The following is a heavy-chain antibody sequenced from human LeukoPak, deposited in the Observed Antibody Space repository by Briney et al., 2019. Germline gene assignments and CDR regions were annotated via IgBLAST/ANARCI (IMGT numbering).Heavy chain of an antibody. V-gene: IGHV3-33*01. CDR1: GFTFSIYG. CDR2: IWYDGSRR. CDR3: ARLGSSWTFDY. Sequence: PWGSLRLSCVASGFTFSIYGMNWGRQAPGKGLEWVAVIWYDGSRRYYADSVKGRFTISRDNFKNTLYLQMDSLRAEDTAVYYCARLGSSWTFDYWGQGTLVTVSS. D-gene: IGHD6-13*01. J-gene: IGHJ4*02.